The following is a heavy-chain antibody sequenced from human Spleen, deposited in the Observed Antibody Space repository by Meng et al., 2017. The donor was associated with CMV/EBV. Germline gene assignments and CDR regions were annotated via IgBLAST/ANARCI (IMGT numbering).Heavy chain of an antibody. D-gene: IGHD3-22*01. CDR3: ARGSNYFDSSGFFY. V-gene: IGHV3-49*04. CDR1: EFTFSNSA. J-gene: IGHJ4*02. Sequence: GGSLRLSCAASEFTFSNSAMSWVRQAPGKGLEWVGFIRSKAFGGTSEYAASVKGRFTISRDDSKGIAYLQMNSLEPEDTAVYYCARGSNYFDSSGFFYWGQGTLVTVSS. CDR2: IRSKAFGGTS.